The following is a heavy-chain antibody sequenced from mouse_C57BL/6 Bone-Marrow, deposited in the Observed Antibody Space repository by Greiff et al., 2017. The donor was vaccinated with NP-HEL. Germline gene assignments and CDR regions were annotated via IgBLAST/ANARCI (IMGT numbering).Heavy chain of an antibody. CDR2: IDPSDSYT. J-gene: IGHJ2*01. V-gene: IGHV1-59*01. CDR3: ALLLRYFDY. Sequence: QVQLQQPGAELVRPGTSVKLSCKASGYTFTSYWMHWVKQRPGQGLEWIGVIDPSDSYTNYNQKFKGKATLTVDTSSSTAYMQLSSLTSEDSAVYYCALLLRYFDYWGQGTTLTVSS. CDR1: GYTFTSYW. D-gene: IGHD1-1*01.